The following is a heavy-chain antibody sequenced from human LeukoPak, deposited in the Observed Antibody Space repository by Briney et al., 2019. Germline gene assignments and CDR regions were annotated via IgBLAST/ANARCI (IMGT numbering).Heavy chain of an antibody. CDR2: IWYDGSNK. D-gene: IGHD1-1*01. V-gene: IGHV3-33*06. CDR3: AKLTSFYYMDV. CDR1: GFTFSSYG. Sequence: RSLRLSCAASGFTFSSYGMHWVRQAPGKGLEWVAVIWYDGSNKYYADSVKGRFTISRDNSKNTLYVQMNSLRAEDTAVYYCAKLTSFYYMDVWGKGTTVTVSS. J-gene: IGHJ6*03.